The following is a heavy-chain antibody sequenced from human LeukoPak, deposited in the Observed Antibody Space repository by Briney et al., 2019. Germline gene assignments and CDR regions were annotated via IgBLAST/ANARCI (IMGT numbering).Heavy chain of an antibody. CDR3: AKDIADFWTLLDY. Sequence: GGSLRLSCAASRFTFRNYGMHWVRQAPGKGLEWVGVIWYDGSNKYYADSVKGRFTISRDNSKNTLYLQMNSLRAEDTAVYYCAKDIADFWTLLDYWGQGTLVTVSS. J-gene: IGHJ4*02. V-gene: IGHV3-30*02. D-gene: IGHD3-3*01. CDR2: IWYDGSNK. CDR1: RFTFRNYG.